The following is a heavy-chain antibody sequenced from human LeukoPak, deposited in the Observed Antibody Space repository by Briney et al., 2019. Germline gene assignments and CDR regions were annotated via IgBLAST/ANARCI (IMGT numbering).Heavy chain of an antibody. Sequence: PSETLSLTFPVSGGPISSGDYYWSWIRQPPGKGLEWIGYIYYSGSTYCNPSLKSRVTISVDTSKNQFSLKLNSVTAADTAVYYCARDSPVGATRFFDYWGQGTLVTVSS. V-gene: IGHV4-30-4*08. CDR1: GGPISSGDYY. CDR2: IYYSGST. CDR3: ARDSPVGATRFFDY. D-gene: IGHD1-26*01. J-gene: IGHJ4*02.